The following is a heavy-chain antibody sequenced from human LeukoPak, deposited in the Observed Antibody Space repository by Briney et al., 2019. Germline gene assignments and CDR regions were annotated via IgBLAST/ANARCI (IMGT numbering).Heavy chain of an antibody. Sequence: GGSLRLSCAASGFTFSSYAMHWVRQAPGKGLEYVSAISSNGGSTYYANSVKGRFTISRDNSKNTLYLQMNSLRAEDTAVYYCAREASFPYGDYGLGDAFDIWGQGTMVTVSS. J-gene: IGHJ3*02. CDR2: ISSNGGST. V-gene: IGHV3-64*01. CDR3: AREASFPYGDYGLGDAFDI. CDR1: GFTFSSYA. D-gene: IGHD4-17*01.